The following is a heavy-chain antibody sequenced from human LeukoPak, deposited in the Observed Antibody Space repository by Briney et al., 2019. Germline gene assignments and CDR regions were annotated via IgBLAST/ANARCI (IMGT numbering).Heavy chain of an antibody. CDR2: INPNSGGT. CDR3: ARDQVLRHFDWASRGMDV. D-gene: IGHD3-9*01. CDR1: GYTFTGYY. Sequence: GASVKVSCKASGYTFTGYYMHWVRQAPGQGLEWMGWINPNSGGTNYAQKFQGRVTMTRDTSISTAYMELSRLRSDDTAVYYCARDQVLRHFDWASRGMDVWGQGTTVTVSS. V-gene: IGHV1-2*02. J-gene: IGHJ6*02.